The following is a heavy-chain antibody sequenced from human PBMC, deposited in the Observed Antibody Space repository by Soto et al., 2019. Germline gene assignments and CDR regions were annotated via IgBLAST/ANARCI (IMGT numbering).Heavy chain of an antibody. D-gene: IGHD6-13*01. Sequence: PVGSLRLSCAASGLSFSSYGMHWVRQAPGKGLEWVAVISYDGKRKYYADSVKGRFTISRDNSKNTLYLEMNSLGAEDTAVYYCAKDIGSSSWYENYSYGMDVWGQGTAVTVSS. J-gene: IGHJ6*02. CDR2: ISYDGKRK. V-gene: IGHV3-30*18. CDR3: AKDIGSSSWYENYSYGMDV. CDR1: GLSFSSYG.